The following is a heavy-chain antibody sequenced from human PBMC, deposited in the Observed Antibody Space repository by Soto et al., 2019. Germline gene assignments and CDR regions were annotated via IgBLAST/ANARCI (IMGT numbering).Heavy chain of an antibody. CDR3: ARTPTRGASAWLDP. CDR2: IHLSGRA. CDR1: GGSFSDYY. V-gene: IGHV4-34*01. D-gene: IGHD1-26*01. J-gene: IGHJ5*02. Sequence: QVQLQQWGSGLLKPSETLSLTCAIYGGSFSDYYLHWIRQSPGKGLEWIGEIHLSGRANFTPSLRSRTSLSMDPSRNRFFLTLRSVTAADTAVSFCARTPTRGASAWLDPWGRGNLVTVSS.